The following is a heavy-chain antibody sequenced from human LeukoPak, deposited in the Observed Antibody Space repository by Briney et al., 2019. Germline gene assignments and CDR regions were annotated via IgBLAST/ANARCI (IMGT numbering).Heavy chain of an antibody. CDR2: IDPFDSNT. D-gene: IGHD5-12*01. Sequence: GESLKISCKGSRYSFSSFWINWVRQMPGKGLEWMGRIDPFDSNTNYSPSFEDHVSISADKSMSTAYLQWTSLKASDTAIYYCARGLYSGYYMSGYWGQGTRVTVSS. J-gene: IGHJ4*02. CDR1: RYSFSSFW. V-gene: IGHV5-10-1*01. CDR3: ARGLYSGYYMSGY.